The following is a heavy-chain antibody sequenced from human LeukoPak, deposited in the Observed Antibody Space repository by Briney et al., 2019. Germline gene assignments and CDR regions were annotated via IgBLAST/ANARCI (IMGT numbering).Heavy chain of an antibody. J-gene: IGHJ5*02. D-gene: IGHD3-10*01. CDR1: GGTFSSYA. CDR2: IIPILGIA. V-gene: IGHV1-69*04. Sequence: RASVKVSCKASGGTFSSYAISWVRQAPGQGLEWMGRIIPILGIANYAQKFQGRVTITADKSTSTAYMELSSLRSEDTAVYYCARVFGGITRVRGKGWFDPGGKETLVTVSS. CDR3: ARVFGGITRVRGKGWFDP.